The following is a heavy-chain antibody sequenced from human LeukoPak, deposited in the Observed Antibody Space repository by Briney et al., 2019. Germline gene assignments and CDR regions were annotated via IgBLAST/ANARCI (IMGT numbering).Heavy chain of an antibody. CDR2: IISIVGPA. CDR1: VGTLSNYA. V-gene: IGHV1-69*06. CDR3: ARGTGYSYGYSPN. J-gene: IGHJ4*02. D-gene: IGHD5-18*01. Sequence: RVASVNVSCQSSVGTLSNYAISWVRQAPGQGLEWMGGIISIVGPANYAQKFQGRVTITADKSTSTAYMELSSLRSEDTAVYYCARGTGYSYGYSPNWGQGTLVTVSS.